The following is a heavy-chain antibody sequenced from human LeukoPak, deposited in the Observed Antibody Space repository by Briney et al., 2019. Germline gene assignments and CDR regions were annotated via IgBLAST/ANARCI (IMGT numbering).Heavy chain of an antibody. D-gene: IGHD2-2*01. Sequence: KPGGSLRLSCAASGFTFSDYYMSWIRQAPGKGLEWVSYISSSGSTIYYADSVKGRFTISRDNAKNSLYLQMNSLRAEDTAVYYCARDQTGGDIEVVPAASDYWGQGPLVTVSS. V-gene: IGHV3-11*04. J-gene: IGHJ4*02. CDR2: ISSSGSTI. CDR3: ARDQTGGDIEVVPAASDY. CDR1: GFTFSDYY.